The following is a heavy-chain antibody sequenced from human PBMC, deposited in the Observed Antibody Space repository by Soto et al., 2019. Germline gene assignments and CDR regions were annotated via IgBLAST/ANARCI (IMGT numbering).Heavy chain of an antibody. CDR1: VYTYNGYY. CDR3: ARGLLWFGDATRYYGMDV. CDR2: INPNSGGT. Sequence: GASVKVSCKDSVYTYNGYYIHWVRQAHKQGLEWMGWINPNSGGTNYAQKFQGRVTMTRDTSISTAYMELSSLRSEDTAVYYCARGLLWFGDATRYYGMDVWGQGTTVTVSS. V-gene: IGHV1-2*02. D-gene: IGHD3-10*01. J-gene: IGHJ6*02.